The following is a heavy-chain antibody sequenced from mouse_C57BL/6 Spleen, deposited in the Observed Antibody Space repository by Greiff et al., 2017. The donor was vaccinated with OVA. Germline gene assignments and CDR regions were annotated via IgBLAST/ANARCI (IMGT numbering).Heavy chain of an antibody. CDR1: GYAFSSSW. V-gene: IGHV1-82*01. Sequence: VQLQQSGPELVKPGASVKISCKASGYAFSSSWMNWVKQRPGKGLEWIGRIYPGDGDTNYNGKFKGKATLTADKSSSTAYMQLSSLTSEDSAVYFCARSLLTTAYWGQGTTLTVSS. D-gene: IGHD1-2*01. CDR2: IYPGDGDT. CDR3: ARSLLTTAY. J-gene: IGHJ2*01.